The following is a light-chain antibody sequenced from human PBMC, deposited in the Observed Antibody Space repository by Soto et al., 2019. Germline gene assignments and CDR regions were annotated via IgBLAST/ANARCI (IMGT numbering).Light chain of an antibody. V-gene: IGKV3-20*01. CDR1: QSVSSSY. Sequence: EIVLTQSPGTLSLSPGERATLSCRASQSVSSSYLAWYQQKPGQAPRLLIYGASSRATGIPDRFSCSGAGTDCTRTISRLEPEDFAVYYCQQYGSSPWTFGQGTQVDIK. CDR2: GAS. J-gene: IGKJ1*01. CDR3: QQYGSSPWT.